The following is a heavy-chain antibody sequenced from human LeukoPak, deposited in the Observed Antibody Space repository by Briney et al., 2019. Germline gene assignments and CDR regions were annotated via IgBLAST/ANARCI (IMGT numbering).Heavy chain of an antibody. CDR2: VYYGGTT. CDR1: GGSINSRSYY. V-gene: IGHV4-39*01. CDR3: ARRATTVTTGYYYYYMDV. Sequence: SETLFLTCTVSGGSINSRSYYWGWIRQPPGKGLEWIGSVYYGGTTYYNPSLKSRVTISEDTSKNQFSLKLSSVTAADTAVYYCARRATTVTTGYYYYYMDVWGKGTTVTVSS. J-gene: IGHJ6*03. D-gene: IGHD4-17*01.